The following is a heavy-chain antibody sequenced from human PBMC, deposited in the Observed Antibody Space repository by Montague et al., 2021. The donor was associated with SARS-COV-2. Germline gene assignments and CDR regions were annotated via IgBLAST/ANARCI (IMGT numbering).Heavy chain of an antibody. J-gene: IGHJ4*02. CDR1: GFTFSSYS. V-gene: IGHV3-21*01. Sequence: SLRLSCAASGFTFSSYSMNWVRQAPGKGLEWVSSISSSSSYIYYADSVKGRFTISRDNAKDSLYLQMNSLRAEDTAVYYCARDRDSSGWFDYWGQGTLVTVSS. CDR3: ARDRDSSGWFDY. CDR2: ISSSSSYI. D-gene: IGHD6-19*01.